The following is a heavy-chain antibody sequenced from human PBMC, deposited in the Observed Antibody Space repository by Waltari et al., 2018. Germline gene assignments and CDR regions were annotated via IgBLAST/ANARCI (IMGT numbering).Heavy chain of an antibody. J-gene: IGHJ4*02. D-gene: IGHD3-16*02. Sequence: QVQLQESGPGLVKPSETLSLTCTVSGGSISSYYWSWIRQPPGKGLEWIGYIYTSGGTNYNPSLKSRGTISVDTSKNQFSLKLSSVTAADTAVYYCARGGRWGSYRPFDYWGQGTLVTVSS. CDR1: GGSISSYY. CDR3: ARGGRWGSYRPFDY. V-gene: IGHV4-4*09. CDR2: IYTSGGT.